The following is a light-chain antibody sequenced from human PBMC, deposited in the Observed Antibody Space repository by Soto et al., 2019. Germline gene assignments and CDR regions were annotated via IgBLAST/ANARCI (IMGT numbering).Light chain of an antibody. CDR1: QSINNK. CDR2: DAS. J-gene: IGKJ4*01. V-gene: IGKV3-15*01. Sequence: EIVMTQSPATLSVSPGEGATLSCRASQSINNKLAWYQQKPGQAPRLLIYDASTRAPGIPARFSGSGSETEFTITISSLQSEDFAVYSCQQYNNRPLTFGGGTKVEIK. CDR3: QQYNNRPLT.